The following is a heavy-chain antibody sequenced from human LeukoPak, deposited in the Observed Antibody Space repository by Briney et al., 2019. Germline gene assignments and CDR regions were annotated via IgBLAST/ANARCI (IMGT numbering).Heavy chain of an antibody. CDR2: ISWNSGSI. D-gene: IGHD2-2*01. Sequence: GGSLRLSCAASGFTFDDYAMHWVRQAPGKGLEWVSGISWNSGSIGYADSVKGRFTISRDNAKDSLYLQMNSLRAEDTALYYCAKGRDKYQLLSKNWFDPWGQGTLVTVSS. J-gene: IGHJ5*02. CDR3: AKGRDKYQLLSKNWFDP. V-gene: IGHV3-9*01. CDR1: GFTFDDYA.